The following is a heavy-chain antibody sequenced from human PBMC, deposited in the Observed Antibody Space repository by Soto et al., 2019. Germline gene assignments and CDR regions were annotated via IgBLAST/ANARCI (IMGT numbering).Heavy chain of an antibody. V-gene: IGHV3-30*03. CDR2: ISFDTNHQ. CDR1: GFTFSNYG. CDR3: ARATDYGDPSDY. D-gene: IGHD4-17*01. Sequence: PGGSLRLSCAPSGFTFSNYGMHWVRQAPGRGLEWVAAISFDTNHQHYADSVKGRFTISRDNAKNSLYLQMNSLRAEDTALYYCARATDYGDPSDYWGQGTLVTVSS. J-gene: IGHJ4*02.